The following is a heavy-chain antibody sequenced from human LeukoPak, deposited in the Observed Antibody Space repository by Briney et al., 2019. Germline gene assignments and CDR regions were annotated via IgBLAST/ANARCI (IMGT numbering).Heavy chain of an antibody. CDR3: ARDNYDDSTFDY. CDR1: GFTFSTYS. J-gene: IGHJ4*02. Sequence: GGSLRLSCAASGFTFSTYSMIWVRQAPGKGLEWVSSISRSSSSISYADSVRGRFTISRDNANNLLYLQMNSLRAEDTAVYYCARDNYDDSTFDYWGQGTLVTVSS. V-gene: IGHV3-21*06. D-gene: IGHD3-3*01. CDR2: ISRSSSSI.